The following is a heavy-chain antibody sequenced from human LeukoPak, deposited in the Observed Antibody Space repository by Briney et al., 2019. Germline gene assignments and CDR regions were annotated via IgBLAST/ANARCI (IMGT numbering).Heavy chain of an antibody. D-gene: IGHD3-10*01. CDR1: GGSISSYY. J-gene: IGHJ5*02. CDR3: ARDLIGMVRGVIINRWFDP. Sequence: SETLSLTCTVSGGSISSYYWSWIRQPAGKGLGWIGRIYTSGSTNYNPSLKSRVTMSVDTSKNQFSLKLSSVTAADTAVYYCARDLIGMVRGVIINRWFDPWGQGTLVTVSS. CDR2: IYTSGST. V-gene: IGHV4-4*07.